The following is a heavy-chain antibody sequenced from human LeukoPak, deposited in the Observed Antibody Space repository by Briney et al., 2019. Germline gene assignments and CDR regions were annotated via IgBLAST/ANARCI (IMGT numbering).Heavy chain of an antibody. V-gene: IGHV1-24*01. CDR2: FDHEDGKT. J-gene: IGHJ6*02. D-gene: IGHD3-10*01. CDR1: GYTLTELS. CDR3: ATAPGGYYYYGMDV. Sequence: ASVKVSCKVSGYTLTELSMHWVRQAPGKGLEWMGGFDHEDGKTIYAQKFQGRVTMTEDTSTDTAYMELSSLRSEDTAVYYCATAPGGYYYYGMDVWGQGTTVTVSS.